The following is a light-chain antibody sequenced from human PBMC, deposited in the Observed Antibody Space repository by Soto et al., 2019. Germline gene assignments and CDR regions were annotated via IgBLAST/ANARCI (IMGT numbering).Light chain of an antibody. CDR1: SSDVGDYKY. J-gene: IGLJ1*01. CDR3: SSYTSSSTYV. Sequence: QSALTQPASVSGSPGQSITISRTGASSDVGDYKYVSWFQQHPGKAPKLMIYEVSNRPSGVSNRFSGSKSGNTASLTISGLQAEDEADYYCSSYTSSSTYVFGTGTKVTVL. V-gene: IGLV2-14*01. CDR2: EVS.